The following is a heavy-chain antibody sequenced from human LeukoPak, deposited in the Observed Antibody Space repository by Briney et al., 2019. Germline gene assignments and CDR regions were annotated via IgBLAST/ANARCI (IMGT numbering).Heavy chain of an antibody. CDR1: GGTCSSYT. J-gene: IGHJ6*02. V-gene: IGHV1-69*02. Sequence: ASVTVSCKASGGTCSSYTISWVRQAPGQGLEWMGRIIPILNITDYAQNFQGRVTLTADKSTSTAYMELSTLRSEDTAVYYCAKDGVVVVATSVYYYYYGMDVWGQGTTVTVSS. D-gene: IGHD2-2*01. CDR2: IIPILNIT. CDR3: AKDGVVVVATSVYYYYYGMDV.